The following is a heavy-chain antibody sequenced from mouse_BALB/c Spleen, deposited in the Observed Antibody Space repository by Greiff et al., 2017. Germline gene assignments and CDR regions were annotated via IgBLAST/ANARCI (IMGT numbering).Heavy chain of an antibody. Sequence: VQLQQSGPGLVQPSQSLSITCTVSGFSLTSYGVHWVRQSPGKGLEWLGVIWSGGSTDYNAAFISRLSISKDNSKSQVFFKMNSLQANDTAIYYCARIGVTYYGNYRAMDYWGQGTSVTVSS. CDR1: GFSLTSYG. D-gene: IGHD2-10*01. V-gene: IGHV2-2*02. J-gene: IGHJ4*01. CDR3: ARIGVTYYGNYRAMDY. CDR2: IWSGGST.